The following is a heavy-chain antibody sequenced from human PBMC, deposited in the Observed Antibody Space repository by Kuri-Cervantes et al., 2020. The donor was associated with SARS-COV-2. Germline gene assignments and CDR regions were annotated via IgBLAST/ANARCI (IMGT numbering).Heavy chain of an antibody. CDR1: GGSFSSYY. Sequence: SETLSLTCAVYGGSFSSYYWSWIRQPPGKGLEWIGEINHSGSTNYNPSLKSRVTISVDTSKNQFSLKLSSVTAADTAVYYCARGVRDGYNYLFDYWGQGTLVTVSS. CDR3: ARGVRDGYNYLFDY. J-gene: IGHJ4*02. D-gene: IGHD5-24*01. V-gene: IGHV4-34*01. CDR2: INHSGST.